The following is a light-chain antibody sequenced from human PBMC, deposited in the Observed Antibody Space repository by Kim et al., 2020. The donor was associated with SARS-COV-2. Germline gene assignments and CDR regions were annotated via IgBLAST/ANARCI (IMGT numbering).Light chain of an antibody. CDR2: GNS. V-gene: IGLV1-40*01. J-gene: IGLJ3*02. CDR1: SSNIGAGYD. Sequence: VTFSCTGSSSNIGAGYDVHGYQQLPGTAPKLLIYGNSNRPSGVPDRFSGSKSGTSASLAITGLQAEDEADYYCQSYDSSLSGLWVFGGGTKLTVL. CDR3: QSYDSSLSGLWV.